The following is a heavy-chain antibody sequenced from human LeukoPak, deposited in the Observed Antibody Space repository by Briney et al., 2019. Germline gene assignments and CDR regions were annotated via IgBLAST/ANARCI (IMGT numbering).Heavy chain of an antibody. CDR3: ARSGGTTNYYYMDV. J-gene: IGHJ6*03. D-gene: IGHD1-7*01. CDR1: GGSISSYY. Sequence: PSETLSLTCTVSGGSISSYYWSWIRQPAGKGLEWLGRIYTSGSTNYNPSLKSRVTMSVDTSKNQFSLQLSSVTAADTAVYYCARSGGTTNYYYMDVWGKGTTVTVSS. CDR2: IYTSGST. V-gene: IGHV4-4*07.